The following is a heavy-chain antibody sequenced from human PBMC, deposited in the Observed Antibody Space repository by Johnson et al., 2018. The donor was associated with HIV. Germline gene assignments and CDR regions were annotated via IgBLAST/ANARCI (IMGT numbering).Heavy chain of an antibody. CDR3: AKVFKVRVAGAFDI. CDR2: ISWNSGSI. J-gene: IGHJ3*02. CDR1: GFTFDEYA. D-gene: IGHD6-19*01. Sequence: VQLVESGGGLVQPGRSLRLSCAASGFTFDEYAMHWVRQGPGKGLEWVSGISWNSGSICYADSVKGRFTISRDNAKNSLYLQMNSLRAEDTALYYCAKVFKVRVAGAFDIWGQGTMVTVSS. V-gene: IGHV3-9*01.